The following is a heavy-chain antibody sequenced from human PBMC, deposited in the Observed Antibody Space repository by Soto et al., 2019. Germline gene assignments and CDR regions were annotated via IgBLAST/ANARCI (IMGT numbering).Heavy chain of an antibody. CDR1: GYSFANVW. Sequence: PGEALKISCIGSGYSFANVWIGWVRQMPGKGLEWMGIIYPSDSDTRYSPSCQGQVPISADKSISTAYLQWNSLKASDKAMYFCARGDSSDHSTTKPADYRGQGTQVTVSS. CDR3: ARGDSSDHSTTKPADY. J-gene: IGHJ4*02. D-gene: IGHD3-22*01. CDR2: IYPSDSDT. V-gene: IGHV5-51*01.